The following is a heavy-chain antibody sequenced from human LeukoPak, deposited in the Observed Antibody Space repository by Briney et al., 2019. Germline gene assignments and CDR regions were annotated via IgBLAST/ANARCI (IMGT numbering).Heavy chain of an antibody. V-gene: IGHV4-4*07. J-gene: IGHJ4*02. Sequence: ETLSLTCAVSGGSISNYYWTWIRQPAGKGLEWIGRIHSSGSTYSNPSLWSRVTMSIDTSQNQFSLKLTAVTAADTAVYYCARDQFRSSFDYWGQGSLVTVSS. CDR1: GGSISNYY. CDR2: IHSSGST. CDR3: ARDQFRSSFDY. D-gene: IGHD5-24*01.